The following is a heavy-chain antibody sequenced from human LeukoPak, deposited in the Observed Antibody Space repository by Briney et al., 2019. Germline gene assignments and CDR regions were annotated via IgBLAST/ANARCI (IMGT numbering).Heavy chain of an antibody. D-gene: IGHD1-14*01. CDR1: GFTFSSYG. CDR3: ARGVEPLAANTLAY. Sequence: GGSLRLSCAASGFTFSSYGMSWVRQAPGKGLEWVSIISGSGGGTYYADSVQGRFTISRDNSKNTLYLEMNSLSPDDTAVYYCARGVEPLAANTLAYWGQGTLVTVSS. CDR2: ISGSGGGT. J-gene: IGHJ4*02. V-gene: IGHV3-23*01.